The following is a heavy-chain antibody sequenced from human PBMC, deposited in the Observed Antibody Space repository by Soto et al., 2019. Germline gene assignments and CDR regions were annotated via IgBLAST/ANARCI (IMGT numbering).Heavy chain of an antibody. Sequence: QVQLVESGGGVVQPGRSLRLSCAASGFTFSSYAMHWVRQAPGKGLEWVAVISYDGSNKYYADSVKGRFTISRDNSKNTLYLHMNSLRAEDTAVYYCARGNGGGYCSGGSCYSSDYWGQGTLVTVSS. CDR1: GFTFSSYA. J-gene: IGHJ4*02. D-gene: IGHD2-15*01. V-gene: IGHV3-30-3*01. CDR3: ARGNGGGYCSGGSCYSSDY. CDR2: ISYDGSNK.